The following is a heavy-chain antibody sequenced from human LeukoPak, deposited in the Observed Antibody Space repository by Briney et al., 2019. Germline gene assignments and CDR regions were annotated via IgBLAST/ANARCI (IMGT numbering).Heavy chain of an antibody. J-gene: IGHJ4*02. D-gene: IGHD3-22*01. CDR3: ARSLAVITHIRYFDY. Sequence: PGGSLRLSCAASGYTFSSYGMHWVRQAPGKGLEWVAVISYDGSNKYYADSVKGRFTISRDNAKNSLYLQMNSLRAEDTAVYYCARSLAVITHIRYFDYWGQGTLVTVSS. CDR1: GYTFSSYG. CDR2: ISYDGSNK. V-gene: IGHV3-30*03.